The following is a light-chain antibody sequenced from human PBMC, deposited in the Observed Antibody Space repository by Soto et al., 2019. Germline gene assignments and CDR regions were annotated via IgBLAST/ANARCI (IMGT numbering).Light chain of an antibody. Sequence: DIQMTQSPSTLSASVGDRVTITCRASQSISSWLAWYQQKPGKAPKLLIYKASSLESGVPSRFSGSGSGTEFTLTSSSLQPDDFATFYCQQFNTYPHTFGQGTKLEIK. V-gene: IGKV1-5*03. CDR1: QSISSW. CDR2: KAS. J-gene: IGKJ2*01. CDR3: QQFNTYPHT.